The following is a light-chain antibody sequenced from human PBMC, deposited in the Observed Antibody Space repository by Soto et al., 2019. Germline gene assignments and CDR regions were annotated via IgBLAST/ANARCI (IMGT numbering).Light chain of an antibody. CDR3: RHYNSYSEA. CDR1: QSISSW. V-gene: IGKV1-5*03. Sequence: TQSPSTGSGSVGDRVTMTCRASQSISSWLAWYQQKPGKAPKLLIYKASTLKSGVPSRFSGSGSGTGFTLTISSLQPDDFATYYCRHYNSYSEAFGQGTKVDIK. CDR2: KAS. J-gene: IGKJ1*01.